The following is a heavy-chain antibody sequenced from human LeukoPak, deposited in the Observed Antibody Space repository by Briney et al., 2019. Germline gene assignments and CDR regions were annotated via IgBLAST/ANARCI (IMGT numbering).Heavy chain of an antibody. CDR3: ARGGGEIRFLEWLSD. CDR1: GGSFSGYY. J-gene: IGHJ1*01. D-gene: IGHD3-3*01. V-gene: IGHV4-34*01. CDR2: INHSGST. Sequence: SETLSLTCAVYGGSFSGYYWSWIRQPPGKGLEWIGEINHSGSTNYNPSLKSRVTISVDTSKNQFSLKLSSVTAAHTAVYYCARGGGEIRFLEWLSDWGQGTLVTVSS.